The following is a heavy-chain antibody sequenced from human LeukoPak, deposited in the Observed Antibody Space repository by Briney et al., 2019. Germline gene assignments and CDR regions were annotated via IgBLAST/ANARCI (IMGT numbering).Heavy chain of an antibody. J-gene: IGHJ6*02. V-gene: IGHV4-31*02. CDR3: ARDIPWSGGGDV. Sequence: SETLSLTCSVSGHSISSGGYYWTWIRQHPGKGLEWIGYIFNSGTTHYNPSLKSRVTISVDTSKNQFSLQLSSVTAADTAVYYCARDIPWSGGGDVWGQGTTVTVSS. CDR2: IFNSGTT. CDR1: GHSISSGGYY. D-gene: IGHD3-3*01.